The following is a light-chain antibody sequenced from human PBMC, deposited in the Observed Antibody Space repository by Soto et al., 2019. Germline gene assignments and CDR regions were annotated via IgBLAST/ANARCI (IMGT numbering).Light chain of an antibody. CDR3: QSYDSSLSGSL. CDR1: RFNIGAGYD. J-gene: IGLJ2*01. V-gene: IGLV1-40*01. CDR2: GNN. Sequence: QSVLTQPPSVSGAPGQRVTISCTGSRFNIGAGYDVHWYQQLPGTAPKLLIYGNNNRPSGVPGRFSGSKSGTSASLAITGLQTEDEADYYCQSYDSSLSGSLFGGGTKLTVL.